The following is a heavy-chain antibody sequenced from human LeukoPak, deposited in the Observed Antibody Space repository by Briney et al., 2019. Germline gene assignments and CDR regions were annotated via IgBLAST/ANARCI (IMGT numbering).Heavy chain of an antibody. J-gene: IGHJ5*02. V-gene: IGHV1-69*06. CDR2: IIPIFGTA. Sequence: SVKVSCKASGGTFSSYAISWVRQAPGQGLEWMGGIIPIFGTANYAQKFQGRVTMTEDTSTDTAYMELSSLRSEDTAVYYCATGPLPSRYGDYSNWFDPWGQGTLVTVSS. CDR1: GGTFSSYA. CDR3: ATGPLPSRYGDYSNWFDP. D-gene: IGHD4-17*01.